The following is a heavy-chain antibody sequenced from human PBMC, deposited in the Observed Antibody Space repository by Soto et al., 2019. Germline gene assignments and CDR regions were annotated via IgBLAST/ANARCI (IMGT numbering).Heavy chain of an antibody. V-gene: IGHV1-69*13. CDR1: GGTFSSYA. Sequence: SVKVSCKASGGTFSSYAISWMRQAPGQGLEWMGGIIPMFGTTKYAQKFQGRLTITADESTSTAYMELSSLRSGDTAVYYCARGVVVVPTSQLGWFDPWGQGTLVTVSS. CDR3: ARGVVVVPTSQLGWFDP. J-gene: IGHJ5*02. CDR2: IIPMFGTT. D-gene: IGHD2-15*01.